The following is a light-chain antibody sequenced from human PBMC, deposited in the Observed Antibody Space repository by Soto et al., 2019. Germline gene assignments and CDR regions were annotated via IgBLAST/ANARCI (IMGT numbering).Light chain of an antibody. V-gene: IGKV1-5*03. CDR3: QQYLSYPWT. J-gene: IGKJ1*01. CDR1: QTINRW. Sequence: DIQMTQSPSTLSASVGDTVIITCRASQTINRWLAWYQQKSGKAPKVLIYMASNLERGAPSRFSGSGSGTDFTLTISNLQPDDFATYYCQQYLSYPWTFGQGTKVEIK. CDR2: MAS.